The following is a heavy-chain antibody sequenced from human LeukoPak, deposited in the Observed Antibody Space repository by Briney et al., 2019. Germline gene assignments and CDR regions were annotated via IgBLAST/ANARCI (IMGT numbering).Heavy chain of an antibody. CDR3: ARDSYYHDSSGYPDY. CDR2: INPNSGGT. V-gene: IGHV1-2*06. J-gene: IGHJ4*02. D-gene: IGHD3-22*01. Sequence: ASVKVSCKASGYTFTGYYMHWVRQAPGQGLEWMGRINPNSGGTNYAQKFQGRVTMTTDTSTSTAYMELRSLRSDDTAVYYCARDSYYHDSSGYPDYWGQGTLVTVSS. CDR1: GYTFTGYY.